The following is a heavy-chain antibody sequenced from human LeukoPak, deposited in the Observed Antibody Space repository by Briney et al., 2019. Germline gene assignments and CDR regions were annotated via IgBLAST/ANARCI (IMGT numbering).Heavy chain of an antibody. J-gene: IGHJ3*02. CDR3: ARARYFDWLLSSIPDAFDI. Sequence: ASVKVSCKASGYTFTSYAMHWVRQAPGQRLEWMGWINAGNGNTKYSQKFQGRVTITRDTSASTAYMELSSLRSEDTAVYYCARARYFDWLLSSIPDAFDIWGQGTMVTVSS. CDR2: INAGNGNT. V-gene: IGHV1-3*01. D-gene: IGHD3-9*01. CDR1: GYTFTSYA.